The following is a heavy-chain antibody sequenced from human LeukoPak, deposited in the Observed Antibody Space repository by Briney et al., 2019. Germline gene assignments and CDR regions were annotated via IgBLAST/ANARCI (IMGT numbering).Heavy chain of an antibody. CDR2: INWNGGST. V-gene: IGHV3-20*04. Sequence: PGGSLRLSCAASGFTFDDCGMSWVRQAPGKGLEWVSGINWNGGSTGYADSVKGRFTISRDNAKNSPYLQMYSLRAEDTALYYCARDSRFSGYSDAFDIWGQGTMVTVSS. CDR1: GFTFDDCG. J-gene: IGHJ3*02. CDR3: ARDSRFSGYSDAFDI. D-gene: IGHD3-22*01.